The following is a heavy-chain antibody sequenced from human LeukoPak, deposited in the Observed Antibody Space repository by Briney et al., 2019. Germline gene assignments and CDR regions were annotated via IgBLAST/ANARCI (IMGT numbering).Heavy chain of an antibody. D-gene: IGHD6-13*01. V-gene: IGHV3-30*18. CDR2: ISYDGSNK. Sequence: GGSLRLSCAASGFTFSSYGMHWVRQAPGKGLEWVAVISYDGSNKYYADSVKGRFTISRDNSKNTLYLQMNSLRAEDTAVYYCAKGPAAAPSAWYYYGMDVWGQGTTVTVSS. CDR1: GFTFSSYG. J-gene: IGHJ6*02. CDR3: AKGPAAAPSAWYYYGMDV.